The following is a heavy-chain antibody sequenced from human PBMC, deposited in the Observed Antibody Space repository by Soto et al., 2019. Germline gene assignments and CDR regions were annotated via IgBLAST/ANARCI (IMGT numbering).Heavy chain of an antibody. D-gene: IGHD3-10*01. CDR2: ISPGNSTT. CDR1: GYIFTNYF. V-gene: IGHV1-46*01. J-gene: IGHJ5*02. CDR3: ARDLYCYYMNCPTSNCFNL. Sequence: VTISCKTSGYIFTNYFIHWVRQAPGQGLEWMGIISPGNSTTKYAQKFEGRVSMTSDIFTTTVYLELSSLRSDDTAVYFCARDLYCYYMNCPTSNCFNLWRQGT.